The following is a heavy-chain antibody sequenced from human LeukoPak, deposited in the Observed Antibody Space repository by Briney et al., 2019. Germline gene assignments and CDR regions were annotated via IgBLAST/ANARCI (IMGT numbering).Heavy chain of an antibody. J-gene: IGHJ5*02. CDR2: IYTSGST. Sequence: PSETLSLTCTVSGGSISSYYWSWIRQPAGKGLEWIGRIYTSGSTNYNPSLKSRVTMSVDTSKNQFSLKLSSVTAADTALYYCAREWAYSSGYNWFDPWGQGILVTVSS. D-gene: IGHD6-19*01. CDR3: AREWAYSSGYNWFDP. CDR1: GGSISSYY. V-gene: IGHV4-4*07.